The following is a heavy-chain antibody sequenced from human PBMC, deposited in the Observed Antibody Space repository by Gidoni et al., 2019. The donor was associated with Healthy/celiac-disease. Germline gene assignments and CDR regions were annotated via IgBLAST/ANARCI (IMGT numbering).Heavy chain of an antibody. CDR2: ISYDGSNK. CDR1: GFPFSSYG. J-gene: IGHJ3*02. D-gene: IGHD3-22*01. V-gene: IGHV3-30*18. Sequence: QVQLVESGGGVVQPGRSLSLSCAASGFPFSSYGMHWVRQAPGKGLEWVAVISYDGSNKYYADSVKGRFTISRDNSKNTLYLQMNSLRAEDTAVYYCAKDSHMIGAFDIWGQGTMVTVSS. CDR3: AKDSHMIGAFDI.